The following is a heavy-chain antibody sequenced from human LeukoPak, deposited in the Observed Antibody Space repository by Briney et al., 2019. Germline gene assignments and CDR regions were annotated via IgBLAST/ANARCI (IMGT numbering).Heavy chain of an antibody. D-gene: IGHD3-22*01. V-gene: IGHV5-51*01. CDR2: IYPSDSDT. Sequence: GESLKISCKGSGYSFTRNWIGWVRQMPGKGLEWIGTIYPSDSDTRYSPSFQGQVTISADKSINTAYLQWSSLKASDTAMYYCARKRSSGYYDSSGYAIDAFDMWGQGTMVTVSS. J-gene: IGHJ3*02. CDR3: ARKRSSGYYDSSGYAIDAFDM. CDR1: GYSFTRNW.